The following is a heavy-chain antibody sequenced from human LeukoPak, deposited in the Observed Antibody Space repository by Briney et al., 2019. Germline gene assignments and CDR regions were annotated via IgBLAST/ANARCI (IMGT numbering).Heavy chain of an antibody. J-gene: IGHJ5*02. CDR2: INHSGST. CDR1: GGSVSSADYY. V-gene: IGHV4-34*01. Sequence: PSETLSLTCTVSGGSVSSADYYWSWIRQPPGKGLEWIGEINHSGSTNYNPSLKSRVTISVDTSKNQFSLKLSSVTAADTAVYYCAVVPAAMGWWFDPWGQGTLVTVSS. D-gene: IGHD2-2*01. CDR3: AVVPAAMGWWFDP.